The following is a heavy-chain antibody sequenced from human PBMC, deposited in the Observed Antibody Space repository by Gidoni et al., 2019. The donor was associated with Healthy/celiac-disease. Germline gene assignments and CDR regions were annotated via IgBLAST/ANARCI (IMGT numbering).Heavy chain of an antibody. CDR1: GFTFSSYW. Sequence: EVQLVESGGGLVQPGGSLRLSCAASGFTFSSYWMSWVRQAPGKGLEWVANIKQDGSEKYYVDSVKGRFTIYRDNAKNSLYLQMNSLRAEDTAVYYCASSFAYYDFWSFDPWGQGTLVTVSS. CDR2: IKQDGSEK. D-gene: IGHD3-3*01. CDR3: ASSFAYYDFWSFDP. V-gene: IGHV3-7*01. J-gene: IGHJ5*02.